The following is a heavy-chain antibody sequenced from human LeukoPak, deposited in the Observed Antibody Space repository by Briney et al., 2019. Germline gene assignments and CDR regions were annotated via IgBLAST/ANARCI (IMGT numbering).Heavy chain of an antibody. CDR2: ISNSGANT. V-gene: IGHV3-23*01. Sequence: GGSLRLSCAASGFTFSSYGMSWVRQAPGKGLEWVSAISNSGANTYYAESVKGRFTVARDNSKNTLYLQMNSLSAEDTAAYYCGTRIHTTSYYDSWGQGTLVTVSS. CDR1: GFTFSSYG. J-gene: IGHJ4*02. CDR3: GTRIHTTSYYDS. D-gene: IGHD2/OR15-2a*01.